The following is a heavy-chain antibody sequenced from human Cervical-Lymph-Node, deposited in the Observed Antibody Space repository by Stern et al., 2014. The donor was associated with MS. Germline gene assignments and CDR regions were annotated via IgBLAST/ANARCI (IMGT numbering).Heavy chain of an antibody. V-gene: IGHV3-7*01. CDR3: TRDARYSRDY. Sequence: EVQLVESGGNFVQPGGSLRLSCAASGFSFSSNWMTWVRQALGKGLEWVASINPDGSEKWYADSVKGRFTISRDNAENSLYLQINSLTVEDTAVYYCTRDARYSRDYWGQGTLVTVSS. CDR1: GFSFSSNW. D-gene: IGHD1-14*01. J-gene: IGHJ4*02. CDR2: INPDGSEK.